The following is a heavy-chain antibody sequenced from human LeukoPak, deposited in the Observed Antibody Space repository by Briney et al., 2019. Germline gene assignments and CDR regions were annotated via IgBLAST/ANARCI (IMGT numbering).Heavy chain of an antibody. CDR3: ARTPHYDFCGMDV. D-gene: IGHD3-3*01. CDR1: GYTFTIYD. CDR2: MNPNSGNT. V-gene: IGHV1-8*01. Sequence: ASVRVSCKASGYTFTIYDINWVRQAPGQGREWMGWMNPNSGNTGYVQKFQGRVTMTRNTYISTAYMELSSLRSEDTAVYYCARTPHYDFCGMDVWGQGTTVTVSS. J-gene: IGHJ6*02.